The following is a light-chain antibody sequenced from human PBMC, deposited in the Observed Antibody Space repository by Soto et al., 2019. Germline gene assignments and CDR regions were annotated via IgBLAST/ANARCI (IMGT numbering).Light chain of an antibody. Sequence: DIQMTQSPSSLSASVGDRVTITCRARQSISSYLNWYQQKPRKAPKLLIYAASSLQSGVPSRFSGSGSGTDFTLTISSLQPEDFATYYCQQSYSTPLTFGGGTQVEIK. CDR1: QSISSY. CDR2: AAS. J-gene: IGKJ4*01. V-gene: IGKV1-39*01. CDR3: QQSYSTPLT.